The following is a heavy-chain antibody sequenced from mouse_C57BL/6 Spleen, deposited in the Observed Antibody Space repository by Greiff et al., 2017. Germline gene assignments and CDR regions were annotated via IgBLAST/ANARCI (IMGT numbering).Heavy chain of an antibody. CDR3: ARSGDGYDENYAMDY. CDR2: IYPGDGDT. J-gene: IGHJ4*01. D-gene: IGHD2-2*01. Sequence: QVQLKQSGPELVKPGASVKISCKASGYAFSSSWMNWVKQRPGKGLEWIGRIYPGDGDTNYNGKFKGKATLTADKSSSTAYMKLSSLTSEDSAVYFCARSGDGYDENYAMDYWGQGTSVTVSS. CDR1: GYAFSSSW. V-gene: IGHV1-82*01.